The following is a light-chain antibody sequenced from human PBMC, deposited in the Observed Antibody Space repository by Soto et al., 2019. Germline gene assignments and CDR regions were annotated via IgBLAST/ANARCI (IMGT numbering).Light chain of an antibody. Sequence: SYELTQPPSVSVAPGQTARITCGGNNIGSKSVHWYQQKPGQAPVLVIYYDSDRPSGIPEGFSGSNPGNTATLTISRVEAGDEADYYCQVWDSSSDLVFGGGTKVTVL. CDR3: QVWDSSSDLV. V-gene: IGLV3-21*04. CDR2: YDS. J-gene: IGLJ2*01. CDR1: NIGSKS.